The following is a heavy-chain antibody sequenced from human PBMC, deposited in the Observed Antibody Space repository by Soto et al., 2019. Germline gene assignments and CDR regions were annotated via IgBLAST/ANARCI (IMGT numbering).Heavy chain of an antibody. CDR1: GYPFTSYD. D-gene: IGHD3-16*02. CDR3: ARGYYDHVWGSYRYSPFDY. V-gene: IGHV1-8*01. Sequence: WXAVKVSCKASGYPFTSYDINWGRQATGQGLEWMGWMNPNSGNTGYAQKFQSRVTMTRNTSISTAYMELSSLRSEDTAVYYCARGYYDHVWGSYRYSPFDYWGQGTLVTVSS. J-gene: IGHJ4*02. CDR2: MNPNSGNT.